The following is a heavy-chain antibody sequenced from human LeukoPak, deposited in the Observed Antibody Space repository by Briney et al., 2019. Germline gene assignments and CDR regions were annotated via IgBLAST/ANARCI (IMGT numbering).Heavy chain of an antibody. Sequence: ASVKVSCKASGYTFTSYDVNWVRQATGQGLEWMGWMNPNSGNTGYAQKFQGRVTMTRNTSISTAYMELSSLRSEDTAVYYCARAGYSSGFMGYWGQGTLVTVSS. D-gene: IGHD6-19*01. CDR2: MNPNSGNT. J-gene: IGHJ4*02. V-gene: IGHV1-8*01. CDR3: ARAGYSSGFMGY. CDR1: GYTFTSYD.